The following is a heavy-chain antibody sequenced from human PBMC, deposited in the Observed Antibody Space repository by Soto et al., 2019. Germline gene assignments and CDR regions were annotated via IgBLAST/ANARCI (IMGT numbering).Heavy chain of an antibody. CDR1: GYTFTGTFTGYY. CDR2: INPNSGGT. J-gene: IGHJ4*02. V-gene: IGHV1-2*02. Sequence: ASVKVSCKASGYTFTGTFTGYYIHWVRQAPGQGLEWMGWINPNSGGTNYAQKFQGRVTMTRDTSISTAHMELRRLRSDDTAIYYCARGYYDTSGYYPIDFWGQGTLVTVSS. D-gene: IGHD3-22*01. CDR3: ARGYYDTSGYYPIDF.